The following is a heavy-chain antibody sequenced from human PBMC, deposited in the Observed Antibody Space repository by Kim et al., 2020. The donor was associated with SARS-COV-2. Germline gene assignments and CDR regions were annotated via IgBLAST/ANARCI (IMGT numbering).Heavy chain of an antibody. J-gene: IGHJ3*02. Sequence: GGSLRLSCAASGFTFSSYAMSWVRQAPGKGLEWVSAISGSGGSTYYADSVKGRFTISRDNSKNTLYLQMNSLRAEDTAVYYCATPPPTMGSGSYKSNAFDIWGQGTMVTVSS. D-gene: IGHD3-10*01. CDR1: GFTFSSYA. V-gene: IGHV3-23*01. CDR2: ISGSGGST. CDR3: ATPPPTMGSGSYKSNAFDI.